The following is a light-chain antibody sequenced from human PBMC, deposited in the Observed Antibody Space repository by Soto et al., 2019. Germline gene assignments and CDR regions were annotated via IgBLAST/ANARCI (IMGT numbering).Light chain of an antibody. V-gene: IGKV3-15*01. CDR1: KRLRSS. CDR2: GAS. CDR3: QQYNNWPDMYT. J-gene: IGKJ2*01. Sequence: EIVMTQSPATLYVSPGERATLYCRASKRLRSSIAWYQQKPGQAPRLLIYGASTRATGIPARFSGSGSGTEFTLTISSLKSEDFAVYYCQQYNNWPDMYTFVQGTKLELK.